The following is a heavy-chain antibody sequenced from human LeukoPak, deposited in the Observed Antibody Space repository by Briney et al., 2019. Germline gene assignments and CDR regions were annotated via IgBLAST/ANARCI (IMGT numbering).Heavy chain of an antibody. V-gene: IGHV3-7*03. Sequence: GGSLRLSCAASGFTFSSYWMTWVRQAPGKGLEWVANIKEDGSKKNYVDSVKGRFTISRDNAKNSLYLQMNSLRAEDTAVYYCATPLDYFDTSGYHQGGDWGQGTLVTVST. CDR3: ATPLDYFDTSGYHQGGD. CDR2: IKEDGSKK. CDR1: GFTFSSYW. D-gene: IGHD3-22*01. J-gene: IGHJ4*02.